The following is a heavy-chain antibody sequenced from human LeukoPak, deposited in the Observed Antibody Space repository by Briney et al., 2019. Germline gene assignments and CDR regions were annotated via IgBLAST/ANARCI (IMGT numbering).Heavy chain of an antibody. D-gene: IGHD3-22*01. CDR1: GFTISNYW. Sequence: GGSLRLSCVGSGFTISNYWMHWVRQAPGTGLVWVSRIHPDGSITTYADSVKGRFTISRDSAKNSLYLQMNSLRDEDTAVYYCARGGSGYGDYYYFYGMDVWGQGTTVTVSS. CDR2: IHPDGSIT. V-gene: IGHV3-74*03. CDR3: ARGGSGYGDYYYFYGMDV. J-gene: IGHJ6*02.